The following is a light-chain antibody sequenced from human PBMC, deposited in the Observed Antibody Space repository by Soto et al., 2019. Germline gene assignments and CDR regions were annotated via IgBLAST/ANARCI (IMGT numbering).Light chain of an antibody. CDR1: QGLLHSNGYNY. Sequence: DIVMTQSPLSLPVTPGEPASISCRSSQGLLHSNGYNYLDWYLQKPGQSPQVLIYLGSNRASGVPDRFSGRGSGTDFTLKISRXEAEDVGVYYCMQALQAPPTFGGGTKVDIK. J-gene: IGKJ4*01. CDR2: LGS. V-gene: IGKV2-28*01. CDR3: MQALQAPPT.